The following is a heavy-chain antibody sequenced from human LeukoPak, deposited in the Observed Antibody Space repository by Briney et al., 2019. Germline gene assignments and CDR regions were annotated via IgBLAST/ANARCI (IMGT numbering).Heavy chain of an antibody. D-gene: IGHD2/OR15-2a*01. Sequence: SETLSLTCTVSGXSISSSSYYWGWIRQPPGKGLEWIGSIYYSGSTYYNPSLKSRVTISVDTSKNQFSLKLSSVTAADTAVYYCARDEISYDAFDIWGQGTMVTVSS. CDR1: GXSISSSSYY. CDR3: ARDEISYDAFDI. V-gene: IGHV4-39*01. J-gene: IGHJ3*02. CDR2: IYYSGST.